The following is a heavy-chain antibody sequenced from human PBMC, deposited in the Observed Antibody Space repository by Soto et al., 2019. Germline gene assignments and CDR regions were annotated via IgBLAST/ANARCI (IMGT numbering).Heavy chain of an antibody. J-gene: IGHJ4*02. CDR2: IYYSGST. V-gene: IGHV4-59*03. CDR3: ATPYDY. Sequence: SETLSLTCTVSGGSISSYYWSWIRQPPGKGLEWIGYIYYSGSTNYNPSLKSRVTISVDTSTSTAYMELSSLRSEDTAVYYCATPYDYPSQGTLVTVSS. CDR1: GGSISSYY.